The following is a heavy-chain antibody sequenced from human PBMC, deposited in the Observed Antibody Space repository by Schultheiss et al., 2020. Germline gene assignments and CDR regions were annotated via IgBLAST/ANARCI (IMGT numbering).Heavy chain of an antibody. CDR1: GYTFSSYG. D-gene: IGHD3-22*01. CDR2: ISAYNGNT. CDR3: ARRSSGYYYQLDY. J-gene: IGHJ4*02. V-gene: IGHV1-18*01. Sequence: GESLKISCKASGYTFSSYGISWVRQAPGQGLEWMGWISAYNGNTNYAQKLQGRVTMTTDTSTSTAYMELRSLRSGDTAVYYCARRSSGYYYQLDYWGQGTLVTVSS.